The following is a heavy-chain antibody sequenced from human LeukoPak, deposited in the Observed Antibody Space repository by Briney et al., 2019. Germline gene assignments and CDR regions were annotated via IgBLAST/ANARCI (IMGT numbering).Heavy chain of an antibody. D-gene: IGHD2-2*01. CDR1: GYTFTGYY. J-gene: IGHJ4*02. CDR2: INPNSGGT. CDR3: ARPNPYCSSTSCSFDY. Sequence: ASVKVSCKASGYTFTGYYMHWVRQAPGQGLEWMGWINPNSGGTNYAQKFQGWVTMTRDTSISTAYMELSRLRSDDTAVYYCARPNPYCSSTSCSFDYWGQGTLVTVSS. V-gene: IGHV1-2*04.